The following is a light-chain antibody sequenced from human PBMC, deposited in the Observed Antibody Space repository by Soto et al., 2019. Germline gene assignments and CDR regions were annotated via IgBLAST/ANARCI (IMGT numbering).Light chain of an antibody. CDR2: HNN. CDR1: NIGRKS. V-gene: IGLV3-21*01. CDR3: QVWESCSESVI. Sequence: SYELTQPPSVSVAPGKTATIPCGGDNIGRKSVHWYQERPGQAPMVIIYHNNDRPSGIPERFSGSNSGSTATLTISRVEAGDEADYYCQVWESCSESVIFGGGTKLTLL. J-gene: IGLJ2*01.